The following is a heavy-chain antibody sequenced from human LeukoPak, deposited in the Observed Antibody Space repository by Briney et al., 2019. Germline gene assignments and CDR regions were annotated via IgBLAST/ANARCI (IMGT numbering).Heavy chain of an antibody. V-gene: IGHV3-64D*09. J-gene: IGHJ4*02. D-gene: IGHD6-19*01. CDR2: IDSNGGST. CDR3: VKDTGYSSGWYRGDYFDY. CDR1: GFTFSSYA. Sequence: GGPLRLSCSASGFTFSSYAMHWVRQAPGKGLEYASAIDSNGGSTYYADSEKGRFTISRDNSKNTLYLQMSSLRAEDTAVYYCVKDTGYSSGWYRGDYFDYWGQGTLVTLSS.